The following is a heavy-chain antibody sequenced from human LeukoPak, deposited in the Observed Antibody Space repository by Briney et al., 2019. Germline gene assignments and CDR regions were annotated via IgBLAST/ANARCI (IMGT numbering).Heavy chain of an antibody. D-gene: IGHD3-10*01. CDR3: TTAGHYYGSGSYYINYYYYGMDV. CDR2: ISGSGAST. J-gene: IGHJ6*02. CDR1: GFTLSTNA. V-gene: IGHV3-23*01. Sequence: GGSLRLSCLTSGFTLSTNAMSWVRQAPGKGLEWISGISGSGASTYYADSVKGRFTISRDDSRNTLYLQMNSLKTEDTAVYYCTTAGHYYGSGSYYINYYYYGMDVWGQGTTVTVSS.